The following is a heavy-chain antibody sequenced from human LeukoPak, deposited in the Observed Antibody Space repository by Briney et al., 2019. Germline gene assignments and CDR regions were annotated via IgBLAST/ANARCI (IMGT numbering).Heavy chain of an antibody. CDR1: GGSLNTPNYY. J-gene: IGHJ5*02. CDR2: IYYSGST. D-gene: IGHD3-10*01. CDR3: ARHSAGYYGSGSKYNWFDP. V-gene: IGHV4-61*05. Sequence: SETLSLTCTVSGGSLNTPNYYWGWVRQPPGKGLEWIGYIYYSGSTNYNPSLKSRVTISIDTSKNQFSLKLSSVTAADTAVYYCARHSAGYYGSGSKYNWFDPWGQGTLVTVSS.